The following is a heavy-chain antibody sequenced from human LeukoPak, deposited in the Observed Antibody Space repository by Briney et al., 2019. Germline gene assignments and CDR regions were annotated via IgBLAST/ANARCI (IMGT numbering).Heavy chain of an antibody. D-gene: IGHD4-17*01. CDR2: IYPGDSDT. CDR3: ARQKIYGDYEVYFDY. J-gene: IGHJ4*02. CDR1: GYSFTSYW. Sequence: GESLKISCKGSGYSFTSYWIGWVRQMPGKGLEWMGIIYPGDSDTRYSPSFQGQVTISADKSISTAYLQWSSLKASDTAMYYCARQKIYGDYEVYFDYWGQGTLVTVSS. V-gene: IGHV5-51*01.